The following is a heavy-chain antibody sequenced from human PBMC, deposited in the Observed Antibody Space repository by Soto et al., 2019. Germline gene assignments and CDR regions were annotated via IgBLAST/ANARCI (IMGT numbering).Heavy chain of an antibody. V-gene: IGHV1-18*04. CDR1: GYTFTSYG. J-gene: IGHJ5*02. CDR2: ISAYNGNT. Sequence: VKVSCKASGYTFTSYGISWVRQAPGQGLEWMGWISAYNGNTNYAQKLQGRVTMTTDTSTSTAYMELRSLRSDDTAVYYCARWVDCSSTSCYTEYNWFDPWGQGTLVTVSS. CDR3: ARWVDCSSTSCYTEYNWFDP. D-gene: IGHD2-2*02.